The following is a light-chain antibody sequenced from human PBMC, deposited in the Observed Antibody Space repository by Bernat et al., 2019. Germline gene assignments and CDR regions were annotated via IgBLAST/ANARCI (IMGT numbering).Light chain of an antibody. J-gene: IGLJ2*01. V-gene: IGLV4-69*01. CDR2: VNSDGSH. Sequence: QLVLTQSPSASASLGASVKLTCTLSSGHSTYAIAWHQQQPEKGPRYLMKVNSDGSHSKGDGIPDRFSGSSSGAERYLTISSLQSEDEADYHGQTWGTGFGVFGGGTKLTVL. CDR1: SGHSTYA. CDR3: QTWGTGFGV.